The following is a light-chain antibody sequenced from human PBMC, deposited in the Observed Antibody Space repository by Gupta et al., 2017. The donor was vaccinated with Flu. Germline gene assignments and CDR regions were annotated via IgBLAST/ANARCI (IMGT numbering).Light chain of an antibody. J-gene: IGLJ2*01. CDR1: SSSVGNYNF. Sequence: ALTQLPSASGPPDRSVTISCTGTSSSVGNYNFVYWSHKHPAQAPNLMVYEVSQRPPGVSGRFSGSKAGNTASLTVSALQAEEEADYFCNSYAHRNNVIFGGGTKLTVL. V-gene: IGLV2-8*01. CDR3: NSYAHRNNVI. CDR2: EVS.